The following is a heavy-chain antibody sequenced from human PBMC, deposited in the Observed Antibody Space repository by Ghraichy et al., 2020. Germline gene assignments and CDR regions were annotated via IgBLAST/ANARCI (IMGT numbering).Heavy chain of an antibody. CDR1: GGSFSGYY. CDR3: ARGRLWIQPRVLDAFDI. CDR2: INHSGST. D-gene: IGHD5-18*01. J-gene: IGHJ3*02. V-gene: IGHV4-34*01. Sequence: SETLSLTCAVYGGSFSGYYWSWIRQPPGKGLEWIGEINHSGSTNYNPSLKSRVTISVDTSKNQFSLKLSSVTAADTAVYYCARGRLWIQPRVLDAFDIWGQGTMVTVSS.